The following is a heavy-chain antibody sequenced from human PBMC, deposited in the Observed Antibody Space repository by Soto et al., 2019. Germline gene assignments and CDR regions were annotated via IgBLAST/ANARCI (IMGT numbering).Heavy chain of an antibody. D-gene: IGHD3-9*01. CDR2: ISAYNGET. V-gene: IGHV1-18*01. J-gene: IGHJ4*02. CDR1: GYTFTSYG. CDR3: ATDTIPILTGYYIGN. Sequence: ASVKVSCKASGYTFTSYGISWVRQAPGQGLEWMGWISAYNGETIYAQKFQGRVTMTEDTSTDTAYMELSSLRSEDTAVYYCATDTIPILTGYYIGNWGQGTLVTVSS.